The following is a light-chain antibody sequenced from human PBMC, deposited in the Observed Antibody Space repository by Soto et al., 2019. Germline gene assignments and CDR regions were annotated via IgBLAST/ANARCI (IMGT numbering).Light chain of an antibody. V-gene: IGKV1-5*01. CDR3: QHHNSYSQT. Sequence: EIQLTQSPPTLSASVGDRVTITCRASQSIRYYLAWYQQMPGKAPKVLIYGAASLQSGVPSRFSGSGSWTEFTLTISSLQPDDFATYFCQHHNSYSQTFGQGTKVDIK. CDR2: GAA. J-gene: IGKJ1*01. CDR1: QSIRYY.